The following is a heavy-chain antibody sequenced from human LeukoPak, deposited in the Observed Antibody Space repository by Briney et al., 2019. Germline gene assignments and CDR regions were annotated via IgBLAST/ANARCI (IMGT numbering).Heavy chain of an antibody. CDR1: GFTFDDYG. CDR2: INWNGGST. D-gene: IGHD3-22*01. CDR3: SRGQFRLDNYDCSAFDY. V-gene: IGHV3-20*04. Sequence: GRSLRPSCAASGFTFDDYGMSWVRQAPGKRLESVSGINWNGGSTRYADSVKGRFTISRDNSKNTLYLQMNSLRSEDTAMYYCSRGQFRLDNYDCSAFDYWGQGTLVTVSS. J-gene: IGHJ4*02.